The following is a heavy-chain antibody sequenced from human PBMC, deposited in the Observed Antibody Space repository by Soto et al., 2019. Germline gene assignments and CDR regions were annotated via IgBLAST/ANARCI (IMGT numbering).Heavy chain of an antibody. Sequence: QVQLVVSGGGVVQPGRSLRLSCAASGFTFSSYGMHWVRQAPGKGLEWVAVISYDGSNKYYADSVKGRFTISRDNSKNTLYLQMNSLRAEDTAVYYCAKLAPLYGDYSFYFDYWGQGTLVTVSS. D-gene: IGHD4-17*01. CDR3: AKLAPLYGDYSFYFDY. J-gene: IGHJ4*02. V-gene: IGHV3-30*18. CDR2: ISYDGSNK. CDR1: GFTFSSYG.